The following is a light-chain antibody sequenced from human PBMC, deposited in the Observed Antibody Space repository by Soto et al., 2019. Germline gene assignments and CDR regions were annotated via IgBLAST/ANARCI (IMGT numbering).Light chain of an antibody. CDR2: GAS. CDR1: QSVSTNY. J-gene: IGKJ3*01. V-gene: IGKV3-20*01. Sequence: EIVLTQSPGTLSLSPGDRATLSCRASQSVSTNYLAWYQQKLGQAPRLLIYGASSRATGIPDRFSGNGSETDFTLTIRRLEPEDFAVYYCHQYGSTPFTFGPGTKVDIK. CDR3: HQYGSTPFT.